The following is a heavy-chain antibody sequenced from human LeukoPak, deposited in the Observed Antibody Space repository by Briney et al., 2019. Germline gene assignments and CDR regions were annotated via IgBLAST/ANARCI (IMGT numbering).Heavy chain of an antibody. CDR2: ISGSGGST. V-gene: IGHV3-23*01. CDR3: AKAPDPFPGVSDY. J-gene: IGHJ4*02. Sequence: PGGSLRLSCAASGFTFSSYAMNWVRQAPGKGLEWVSAISGSGGSTYYADSVKGRFTISRDNSKNTLYLQMNSLRAEDTAVYYCAKAPDPFPGVSDYWGQGTLVTVSS. CDR1: GFTFSSYA. D-gene: IGHD7-27*01.